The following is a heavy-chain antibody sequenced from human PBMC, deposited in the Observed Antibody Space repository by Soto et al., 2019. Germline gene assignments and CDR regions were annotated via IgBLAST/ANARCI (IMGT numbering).Heavy chain of an antibody. Sequence: AAVKVSCKASGYTFTSYYMHWVRQAPGQGLEWMGIINPSGGSTSYAQKFQGRVTMTRDTSTSTVYMELSSLRSEDTAVYYCAREKAGYSSIRAGTDYWGQRTLVSVSS. CDR2: INPSGGST. V-gene: IGHV1-46*01. CDR3: AREKAGYSSIRAGTDY. J-gene: IGHJ4*02. D-gene: IGHD6-13*01. CDR1: GYTFTSYY.